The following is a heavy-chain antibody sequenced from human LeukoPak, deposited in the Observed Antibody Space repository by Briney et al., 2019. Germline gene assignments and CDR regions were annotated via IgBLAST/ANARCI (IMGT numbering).Heavy chain of an antibody. V-gene: IGHV3-48*04. CDR3: AGAYDILTGLGY. CDR1: GFTFSSYS. J-gene: IGHJ4*02. CDR2: ISSSGSTI. D-gene: IGHD3-9*01. Sequence: GGSLRLSCAASGFTFSSYSMNWVRQAPGKGLEWVSYISSSGSTIYYADSVKGRSTISRDNAKNSLYLQMNSLRAEDTAVYYCAGAYDILTGLGYWGQGTLVTVSS.